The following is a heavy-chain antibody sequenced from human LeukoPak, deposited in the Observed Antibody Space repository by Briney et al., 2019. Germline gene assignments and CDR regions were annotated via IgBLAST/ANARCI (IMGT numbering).Heavy chain of an antibody. D-gene: IGHD6-13*01. Sequence: GGSLRLSCAASGFTFSGSAVHWVRQSSRKGLEWVGHIDKKDNLYATAYAESVKGRFTISRDNSKNTLTLQMNSLRTEDTAVYYCAKDPRIEAAAPDYWGQGTLVTVSS. CDR3: AKDPRIEAAAPDY. CDR2: IDKKDNLYAT. J-gene: IGHJ4*02. V-gene: IGHV3-73*01. CDR1: GFTFSGSA.